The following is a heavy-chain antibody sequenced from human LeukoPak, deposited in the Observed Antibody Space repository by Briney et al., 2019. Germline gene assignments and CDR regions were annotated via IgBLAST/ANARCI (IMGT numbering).Heavy chain of an antibody. V-gene: IGHV4-39*01. Sequence: SETLSLTCTVSGGSISSSSYYWGWIRQPPGKGLEWIGSIYYSGSTYYNPSLKSRVTISVDTSKNQFSLKLSSVTAADTAVYYCARLYSSGWYVLDYWGQGTLVTVSS. CDR2: IYYSGST. J-gene: IGHJ4*02. CDR3: ARLYSSGWYVLDY. D-gene: IGHD6-19*01. CDR1: GGSISSSSYY.